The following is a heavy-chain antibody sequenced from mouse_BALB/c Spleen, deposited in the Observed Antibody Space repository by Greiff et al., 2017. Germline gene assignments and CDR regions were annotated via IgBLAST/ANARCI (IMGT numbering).Heavy chain of an antibody. Sequence: VQLKESGGGLVKPGGSLKLSCAASGFTFSSYAMSWVRQTPEKRLEWVASISSGGSTYYPDSVKGRFTISRDNARNILYLQMSSLRSEDTAMYYCATYYRYDWFAYWGQGTLVTVSA. J-gene: IGHJ3*01. CDR2: ISSGGST. CDR3: ATYYRYDWFAY. CDR1: GFTFSSYA. D-gene: IGHD2-14*01. V-gene: IGHV5-6-5*01.